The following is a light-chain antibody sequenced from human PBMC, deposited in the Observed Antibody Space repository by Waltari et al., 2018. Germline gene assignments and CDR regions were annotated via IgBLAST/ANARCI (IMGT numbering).Light chain of an antibody. Sequence: SYELVQAPSVSVSPGQTATITCSANRLEEKYVCWYQQKPGQSPVLIIYQDTKRPSGIPERFSASHSGNTAILTISVTQSVDEADYYCQAWDSNIVVFGGGTKLTVL. CDR1: RLEEKY. J-gene: IGLJ2*01. CDR2: QDT. V-gene: IGLV3-1*01. CDR3: QAWDSNIVV.